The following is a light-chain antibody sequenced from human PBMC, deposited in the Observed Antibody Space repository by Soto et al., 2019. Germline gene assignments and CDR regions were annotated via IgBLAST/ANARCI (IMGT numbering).Light chain of an antibody. CDR2: KAS. V-gene: IGKV1-5*03. Sequence: DIQMTQSPSTLSASVGDRVTITCRASQSISSWLAWYQQKPGKAPKLLIYKASTLESGVPSNFSGSGSGTEFTLTISSLQPEDFATYYCPHYNSYSEAFGQGTKVDIK. CDR1: QSISSW. CDR3: PHYNSYSEA. J-gene: IGKJ1*01.